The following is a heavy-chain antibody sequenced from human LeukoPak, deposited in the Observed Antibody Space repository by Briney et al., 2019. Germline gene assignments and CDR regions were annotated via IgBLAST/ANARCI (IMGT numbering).Heavy chain of an antibody. V-gene: IGHV3-74*01. J-gene: IGHJ4*02. Sequence: GKSLTLSCAASGFTFSSYWMHWVRQAPGKGLVWVSRINSDGSSKNYADSVKGRFTISRAYANNTPYKQINILRADATAFYYGARRERQWPNYYFDCWGQGAQVTVSS. D-gene: IGHD6-19*01. CDR3: ARRERQWPNYYFDC. CDR1: GFTFSSYW. CDR2: INSDGSSK.